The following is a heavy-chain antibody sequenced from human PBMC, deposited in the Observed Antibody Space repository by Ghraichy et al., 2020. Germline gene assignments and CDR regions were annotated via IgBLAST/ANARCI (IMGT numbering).Heavy chain of an antibody. V-gene: IGHV4-59*08. CDR2: IYYSVRS. D-gene: IGHD2-15*01. J-gene: IGHJ6*02. Sequence: GSLRLSCSVSGVSISSYYWSWIRQPPGKGLEWIGYIYYSVRSNYNPSLKGRVTISVDTSKNQFSLELNYVTAADTAIYYCAGHCSGGSCSPSYYYYYGMDVWGQGTTVTVSS. CDR3: AGHCSGGSCSPSYYYYYGMDV. CDR1: GVSISSYY.